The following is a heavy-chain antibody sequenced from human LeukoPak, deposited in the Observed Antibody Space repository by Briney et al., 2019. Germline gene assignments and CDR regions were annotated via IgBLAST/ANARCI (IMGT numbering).Heavy chain of an antibody. D-gene: IGHD2-8*01. CDR1: GYTFTDYY. J-gene: IGHJ4*02. CDR3: ARTQLMVYASFDY. V-gene: IGHV1-2*02. CDR2: ISPNSGGT. Sequence: GASVKVSCKASGYTFTDYYMHWVRQAPGQGLEWMGWISPNSGGTKYAQKFQGRVTMTTDTSISTAYMELSRLTSDDTAMYYCARTQLMVYASFDYWGQGTLVTVSS.